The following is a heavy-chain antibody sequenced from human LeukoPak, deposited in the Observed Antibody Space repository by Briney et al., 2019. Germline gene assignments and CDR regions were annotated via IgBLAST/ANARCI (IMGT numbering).Heavy chain of an antibody. V-gene: IGHV3-9*01. D-gene: IGHD1-1*01. CDR2: ISWNSGSI. J-gene: IGHJ4*02. CDR3: AKDGGLESGGFDY. Sequence: PGGSLRLSCAASGFTFDDYAMHWVRQAPGKGLEWVSGISWNSGSIGYADSVKGRFTISRDNAKNSLYLQMNSLRAEDTALYYCAKDGGLESGGFDYWGQGTLATVSS. CDR1: GFTFDDYA.